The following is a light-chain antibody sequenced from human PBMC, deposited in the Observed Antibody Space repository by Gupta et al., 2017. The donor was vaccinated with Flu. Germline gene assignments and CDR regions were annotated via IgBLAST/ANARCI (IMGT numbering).Light chain of an antibody. V-gene: IGLV1-40*01. Sequence: QSVLTQPPSVSGAPGQRVTISCPGSSSNIGAGYDVHWYQQLPGTAPRLLIYVNSNRPSGVPDRFSGSMSGTSASLAITGLQAEDEADYYCQSYDSSLSGSVFGGGTKLTVL. CDR2: VNS. CDR1: SSNIGAGYD. CDR3: QSYDSSLSGSV. J-gene: IGLJ2*01.